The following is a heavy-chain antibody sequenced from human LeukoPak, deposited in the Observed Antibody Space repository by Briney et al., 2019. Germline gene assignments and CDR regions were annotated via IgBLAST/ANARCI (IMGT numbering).Heavy chain of an antibody. V-gene: IGHV3-23*01. D-gene: IGHD3-9*01. CDR3: AKDLAPNGILLVWGWFDP. Sequence: PGGSLRLSCAASGFTFNSYAMSWVRQAPGKGLEWVSGISGNGGSTYYADSVKGRFTISRDNSKNTLYLQMNSLRAEDTAVYYCAKDLAPNGILLVWGWFDPWGQGTLVTVSS. CDR1: GFTFNSYA. J-gene: IGHJ5*02. CDR2: ISGNGGST.